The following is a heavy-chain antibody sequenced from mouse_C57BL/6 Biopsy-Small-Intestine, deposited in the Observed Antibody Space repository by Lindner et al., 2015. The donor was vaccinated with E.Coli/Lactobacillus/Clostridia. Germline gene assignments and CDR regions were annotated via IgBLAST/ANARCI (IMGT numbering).Heavy chain of an antibody. CDR3: AGDCTNGVCYDDHYYYGMDV. CDR1: GYTFSKYG. J-gene: IGHJ1*01. CDR2: ISAYDGDT. D-gene: IGHD1-1*01. Sequence: SVKVSCKTSGYTFSKYGISWVRQAPGQGLEWMGWISAYDGDTSYAETLQGRLTMTTNTSTNTAYMELRSLRSDDTAVYFCAGDCTNGVCYDDHYYYGMDVWGQGTTVTVSS. V-gene: IGHV1-81*01.